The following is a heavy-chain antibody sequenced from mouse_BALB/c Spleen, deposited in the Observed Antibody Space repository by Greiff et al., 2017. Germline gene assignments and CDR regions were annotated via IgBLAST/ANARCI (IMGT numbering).Heavy chain of an antibody. D-gene: IGHD1-1*01. Sequence: VQLQQPGADLVKPGASVKLSCKASGYTFTSYWMHWVKQRPGQGLEWIGEINPSNGRTNYNEKFKSKATLTVDKSSSTAYMQLSSLTSEDSAVYYCARRGLRGDYYAMDYWGQGTSVTVSS. CDR2: INPSNGRT. V-gene: IGHV1S81*02. J-gene: IGHJ4*01. CDR1: GYTFTSYW. CDR3: ARRGLRGDYYAMDY.